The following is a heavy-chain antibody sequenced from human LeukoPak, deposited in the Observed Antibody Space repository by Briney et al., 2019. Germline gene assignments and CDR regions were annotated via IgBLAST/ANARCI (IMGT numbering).Heavy chain of an antibody. CDR1: GFTFSSFW. CDR2: IKQDGSEK. Sequence: PGGSLRLSCAASGFTFSSFWMNWVRQAPGKGLEWVANIKQDGSEKYFVDSVKGRFTISRDNAKSSLYLQMNSLRVEGTAVYYCARDGDRSRGDTFDIWGQGTMVTVSS. J-gene: IGHJ3*02. V-gene: IGHV3-7*04. CDR3: ARDGDRSRGDTFDI. D-gene: IGHD3-10*01.